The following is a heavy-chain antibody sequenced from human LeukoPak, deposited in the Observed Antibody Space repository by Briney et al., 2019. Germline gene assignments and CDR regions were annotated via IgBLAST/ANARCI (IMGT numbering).Heavy chain of an antibody. Sequence: QPGGSLILSCAASGFTFSGYAMTWVRPAPGKGLEWVSGITTSGGSTYYADSVKGRFTISRDNSKNTLYLQMNSLRAEDTAVYYCAKGYFYFDDWGQGTLVTVSS. J-gene: IGHJ4*02. D-gene: IGHD1-14*01. CDR2: ITTSGGST. CDR3: AKGYFYFDD. CDR1: GFTFSGYA. V-gene: IGHV3-23*01.